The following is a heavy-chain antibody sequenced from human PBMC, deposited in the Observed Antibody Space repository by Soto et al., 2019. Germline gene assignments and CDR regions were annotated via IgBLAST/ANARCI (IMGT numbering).Heavy chain of an antibody. J-gene: IGHJ4*02. CDR1: GFTVSTYG. CDR3: TGEVASGY. Sequence: QVQLVESGGGVVQPGRSLRLSCAVSGFTVSTYGMHWVRQAPGKGLEWVAVISRDGGTKYYADSVKGRFTISRDNSRNTLSLEMNSLRSDDMAVYYCTGEVASGYWGQGTLVTVS. V-gene: IGHV3-30*03. D-gene: IGHD2-8*02. CDR2: ISRDGGTK.